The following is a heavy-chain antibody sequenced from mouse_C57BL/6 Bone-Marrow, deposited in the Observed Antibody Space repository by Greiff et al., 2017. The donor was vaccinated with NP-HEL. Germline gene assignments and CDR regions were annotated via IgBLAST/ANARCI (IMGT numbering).Heavy chain of an antibody. D-gene: IGHD2-1*01. Sequence: VHVKQSGPELVKPGASVKISCKASGYSFTGYYMNWVKQSPEKSLEWIGEINPSTGGTTYNQKFKAKATLTVDKSSSTAYMQLKSLTSDDSAVYYCAREDGNYVVYFDVWGTGTTVTVSS. J-gene: IGHJ1*03. CDR2: INPSTGGT. V-gene: IGHV1-42*01. CDR1: GYSFTGYY. CDR3: AREDGNYVVYFDV.